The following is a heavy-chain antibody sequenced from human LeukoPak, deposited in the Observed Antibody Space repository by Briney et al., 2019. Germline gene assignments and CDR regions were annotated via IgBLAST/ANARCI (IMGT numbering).Heavy chain of an antibody. D-gene: IGHD1-26*01. CDR1: GYSISRGYY. CDR2: IYHSGST. CDR3: ATRSLRGGGRIKPLRWFDP. V-gene: IGHV4-38-2*02. Sequence: SETLSLTCTVSGYSISRGYYWGWIRQPPGKGLEWIGSIYHSGSTYYNPSLKSRVTISVDTSKNQFSLKLTSVTPADTAVYYCATRSLRGGGRIKPLRWFDPWGQGTLVTVSS. J-gene: IGHJ5*02.